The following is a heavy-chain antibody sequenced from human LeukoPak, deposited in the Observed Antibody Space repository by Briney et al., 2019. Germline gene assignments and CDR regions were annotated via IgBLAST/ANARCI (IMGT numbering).Heavy chain of an antibody. D-gene: IGHD1-26*01. CDR3: ARDRGANYGSVFDS. Sequence: SETLSLTCTVSGGSISSGTYYWSWIRQPAGKGLEWIGRIYNSGNTDYNPSLKSRITISVDTSKNQFSLKLNSVTAADTAVYYCARDRGANYGSVFDSWGQGTLVTVSS. V-gene: IGHV4-61*02. CDR2: IYNSGNT. CDR1: GGSISSGTYY. J-gene: IGHJ4*02.